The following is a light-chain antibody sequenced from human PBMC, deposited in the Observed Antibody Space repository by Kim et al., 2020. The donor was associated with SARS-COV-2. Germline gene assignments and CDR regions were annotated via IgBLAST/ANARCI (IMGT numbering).Light chain of an antibody. CDR3: QQRSNWAGFT. Sequence: SPGERATLSCRASQSVSIYLACYQQKPGQAPRLLIYDASNRATGIPARFSGSGSGTDFTLTISSLEPEDFAVYYCQQRSNWAGFTFGPGTKVDIK. V-gene: IGKV3-11*01. J-gene: IGKJ3*01. CDR1: QSVSIY. CDR2: DAS.